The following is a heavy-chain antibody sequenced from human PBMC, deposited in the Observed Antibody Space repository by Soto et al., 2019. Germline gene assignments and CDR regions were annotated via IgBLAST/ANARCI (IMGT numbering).Heavy chain of an antibody. CDR1: GFSFSTYA. D-gene: IGHD6-13*01. V-gene: IGHV3-23*01. J-gene: IGHJ1*01. CDR3: AKDQAADGTISRYFQH. Sequence: EVQLLESGGGLVQPEGSLRLSCAASGFSFSTYAMSWVRQAPGKGLEWVSGISGSGGTTYYADSVKGRFTISRDNSKNTLYLQVNCLRAEDTAVYYCAKDQAADGTISRYFQHWGQGTLVTVSS. CDR2: ISGSGGTT.